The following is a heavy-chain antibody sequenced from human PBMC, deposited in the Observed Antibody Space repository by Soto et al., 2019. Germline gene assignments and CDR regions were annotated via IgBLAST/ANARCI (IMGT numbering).Heavy chain of an antibody. CDR3: ARGPDYYDFWSGSADFDL. CDR1: GYTFTSYD. V-gene: IGHV1-8*01. D-gene: IGHD3-3*01. J-gene: IGHJ2*01. CDR2: MNPNSGNT. Sequence: ASVKVSCKASGYTFTSYDINWVRQATGQGLEWMGWMNPNSGNTGYAQKFQGRVTMTRNTSISTAYMELSSLRSEDTAVYYCARGPDYYDFWSGSADFDLWGRGTLVTVSS.